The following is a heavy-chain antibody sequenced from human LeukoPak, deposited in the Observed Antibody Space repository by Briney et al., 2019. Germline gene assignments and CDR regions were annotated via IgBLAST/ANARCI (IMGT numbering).Heavy chain of an antibody. J-gene: IGHJ6*03. CDR1: GYTFTSYG. CDR2: ISAYNGNT. Sequence: ASVKVSCKASGYTFTSYGISWVRQAPGQGLEWMGWISAYNGNTNYAQKLQGRATMTTDTSTSTAYMELRSLRSDDTAVYYCAVTTVHPYYYYYMDVWGKGTTVTVSS. CDR3: AVTTVHPYYYYYMDV. D-gene: IGHD4-17*01. V-gene: IGHV1-18*01.